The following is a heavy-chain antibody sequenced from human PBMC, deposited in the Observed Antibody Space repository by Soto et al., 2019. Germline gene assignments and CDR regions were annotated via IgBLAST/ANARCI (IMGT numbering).Heavy chain of an antibody. CDR1: GYTCITYG. Sequence: EASVKVSCKASGYTCITYGVSWVRQAPGQGLDWLGWISTYNGNTRYAERLQGRVTMTTDTTTNTAYMELRNLRSDDTAVYYCARGPTDYYDNSANYFLDYWGQGTLVTVSS. CDR3: ARGPTDYYDNSANYFLDY. D-gene: IGHD3-22*01. CDR2: ISTYNGNT. J-gene: IGHJ4*02. V-gene: IGHV1-18*01.